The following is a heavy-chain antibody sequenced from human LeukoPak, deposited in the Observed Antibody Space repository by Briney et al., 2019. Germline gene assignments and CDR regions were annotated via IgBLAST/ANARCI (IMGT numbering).Heavy chain of an antibody. Sequence: GGSLRLSCVASGFTFSNYWMHWVRQPPGKGLVWFSRIYVDGRTTNYADSVKGRFTISRDNAKNTVYLEMNSLSVEDTATYYCIRDFRSADLWGQGTLVTVTS. CDR2: IYVDGRTT. CDR1: GFTFSNYW. CDR3: IRDFRSADL. J-gene: IGHJ5*02. V-gene: IGHV3-74*01.